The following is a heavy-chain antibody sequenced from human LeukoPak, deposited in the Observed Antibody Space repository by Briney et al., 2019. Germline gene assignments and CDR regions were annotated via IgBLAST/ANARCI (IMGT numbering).Heavy chain of an antibody. CDR2: ISSSGSTI. CDR3: AREGNTYYYDSSGYVDY. D-gene: IGHD3-22*01. J-gene: IGHJ4*02. V-gene: IGHV3-48*03. CDR1: GFTFSSYE. Sequence: GGSLRLSCSASGFTFSSYEMNWVRQAPGKGLERVSYISSSGSTIYYAHSVEGRFTISRDNAKNSLYLQMNRLRAEDTAVYYWAREGNTYYYDSSGYVDYWGQGTLVTVSS.